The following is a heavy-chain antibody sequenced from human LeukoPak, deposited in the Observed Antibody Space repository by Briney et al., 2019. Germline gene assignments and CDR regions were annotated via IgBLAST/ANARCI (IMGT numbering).Heavy chain of an antibody. CDR3: TKVVRIVATPEYYYDY. CDR2: IYSGGTK. V-gene: IGHV3-66*01. D-gene: IGHD5-12*01. J-gene: IGHJ4*02. Sequence: GGSLRLSCAASGVTVSDNYMSWVRQAPGKGLEWVSVIYSGGTKYYADFVKGRFTISRDKSKNTLYLQMNSLRADDTAVYYCTKVVRIVATPEYYYDYWGQGTLLTVSS. CDR1: GVTVSDNY.